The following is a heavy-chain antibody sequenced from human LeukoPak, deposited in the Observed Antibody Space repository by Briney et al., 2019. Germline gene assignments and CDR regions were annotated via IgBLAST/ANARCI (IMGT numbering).Heavy chain of an antibody. CDR1: GFTFDDYG. J-gene: IGHJ4*02. V-gene: IGHV3-20*04. Sequence: GGSLRLSCAASGFTFDDYGMSWVRQAPGKGLEWASGIKWNGGSTGYADSVKGRFTISRDNAKNSLYLQMNSLRAEDTALYYCARDGGDCAGDSCYVDYWGQGTLVTVSS. D-gene: IGHD2-21*01. CDR2: IKWNGGST. CDR3: ARDGGDCAGDSCYVDY.